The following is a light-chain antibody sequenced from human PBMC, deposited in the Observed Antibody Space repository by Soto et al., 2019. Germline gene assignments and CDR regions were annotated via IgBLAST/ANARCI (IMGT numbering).Light chain of an antibody. Sequence: QSVLTQPASVSGSPGQSITISCTGTSSDVGGYNYVSWYQQHPGKAPKLIIYEVTNRPSGVSNRFSGSKSGNTASLTISGLQAEDEFDYYCASYTTSNTLGVFGGGTKLTVL. J-gene: IGLJ3*02. CDR2: EVT. CDR3: ASYTTSNTLGV. V-gene: IGLV2-14*01. CDR1: SSDVGGYNY.